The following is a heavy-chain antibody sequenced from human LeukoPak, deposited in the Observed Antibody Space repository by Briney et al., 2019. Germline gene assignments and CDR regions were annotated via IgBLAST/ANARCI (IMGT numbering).Heavy chain of an antibody. Sequence: RTGGSLRLSCAASGFTFSSYAMSWVRQAPGKGLEWVSAISGSGGSTYYADSVKGRFTISRDNSKNTLYLQMNSLRAEDTAVYYCAKRGSVGTLGHFDYWGQGTLVTVSS. D-gene: IGHD6-13*01. CDR1: GFTFSSYA. CDR3: AKRGSVGTLGHFDY. J-gene: IGHJ4*02. CDR2: ISGSGGST. V-gene: IGHV3-23*01.